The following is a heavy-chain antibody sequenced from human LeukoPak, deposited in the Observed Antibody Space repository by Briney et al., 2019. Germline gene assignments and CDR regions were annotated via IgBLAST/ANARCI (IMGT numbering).Heavy chain of an antibody. CDR2: INHSGST. D-gene: IGHD3-10*01. CDR1: GGSFSGYY. V-gene: IGHV4-34*01. Sequence: SETLSLTCAVYGGSFSGYYWSWIRQPPGKGLEWIGEINHSGSTNYNPSLKSRVTISVDTSKNQFSLKRSSVTAADTAVYYCARGYGSGSRGYYFDYWGQGTLVTVSS. J-gene: IGHJ4*02. CDR3: ARGYGSGSRGYYFDY.